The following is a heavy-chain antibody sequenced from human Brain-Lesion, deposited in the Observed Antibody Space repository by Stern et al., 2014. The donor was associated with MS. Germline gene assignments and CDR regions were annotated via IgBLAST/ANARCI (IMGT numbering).Heavy chain of an antibody. J-gene: IGHJ4*02. CDR2: ISTDTGGA. V-gene: IGHV1-2*02. Sequence: VQLGESGAEVKKPGASVKVSCKASGYSFTAYFIHWVRQAPGQGLEWMGWISTDTGGANYAQRFQGRVTMTRDTSTSTTYMELSRLRSDDTAVYYCARDRGSHSDYWGQGTLVTVSS. CDR3: ARDRGSHSDY. CDR1: GYSFTAYF. D-gene: IGHD1-26*01.